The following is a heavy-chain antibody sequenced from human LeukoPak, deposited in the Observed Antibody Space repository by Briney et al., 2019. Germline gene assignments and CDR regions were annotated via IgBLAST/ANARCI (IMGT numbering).Heavy chain of an antibody. Sequence: PGGSLRLSCAASGFTFSNYWMNWVRQVPGKGLVWVSRINSDGSSTNYADFVKGRFTISRDNAKNTLYLQMNSLRADDTAVYYCVKFTVPDYWGQGTLVTVPS. D-gene: IGHD4-17*01. V-gene: IGHV3-74*01. CDR2: INSDGSST. J-gene: IGHJ4*02. CDR3: VKFTVPDY. CDR1: GFTFSNYW.